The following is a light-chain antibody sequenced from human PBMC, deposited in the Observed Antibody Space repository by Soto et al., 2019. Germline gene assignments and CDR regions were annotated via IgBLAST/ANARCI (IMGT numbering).Light chain of an antibody. CDR3: CSYAGSSTYVV. CDR2: VVS. J-gene: IGLJ2*01. V-gene: IGLV2-11*01. Sequence: QSALTQPHSVSGSPGQSVTISCTGTSVDVGAYDFVSWYQQHPGKAPKLLIYVVSGRPSGVPHRFSGSKSGNAASLTISGLQAEDEADYYCCSYAGSSTYVVFGGGTKLTVL. CDR1: SVDVGAYDF.